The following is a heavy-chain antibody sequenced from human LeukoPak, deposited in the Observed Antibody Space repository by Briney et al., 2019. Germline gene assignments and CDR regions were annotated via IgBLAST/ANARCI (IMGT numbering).Heavy chain of an antibody. D-gene: IGHD6-19*01. CDR2: INSDGSST. CDR3: ARGYSSGWYYFDY. J-gene: IGHJ4*02. CDR1: GFTFSSYW. Sequence: GGSLRLSCAASGFTFSSYWMHWVRHAPGKGLVWVSRINSDGSSTSYADSVKGQFTISRDNAKNTLYLQMNSLRAEDTAVYYCARGYSSGWYYFDYWGQGTLVTVSS. V-gene: IGHV3-74*01.